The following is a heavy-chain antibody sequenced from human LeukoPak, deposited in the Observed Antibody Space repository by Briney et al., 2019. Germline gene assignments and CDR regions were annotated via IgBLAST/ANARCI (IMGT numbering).Heavy chain of an antibody. V-gene: IGHV1-8*03. CDR3: ARLYCSSTSCYTEYNWFDP. J-gene: IGHJ5*02. D-gene: IGHD2-2*02. CDR1: GYTFTSYD. Sequence: ASVKVSCKASGYTFTSYDINWVRQATGQGLEWMGWMNPNGGNTGYAQKFRGRVTITRNTSISTAYMELSSLRSEDTAVYYCARLYCSSTSCYTEYNWFDPWGQGTLVTVSS. CDR2: MNPNGGNT.